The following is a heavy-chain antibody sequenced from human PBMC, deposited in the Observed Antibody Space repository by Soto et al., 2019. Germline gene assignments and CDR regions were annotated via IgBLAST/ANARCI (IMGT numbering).Heavy chain of an antibody. V-gene: IGHV1-3*01. CDR2: INPDNGDT. CDR1: GYTFSDYP. Sequence: QVQLVQSGAEVKRPGASVKVSCKASGYTFSDYPVHWVRQAPGQSLECMAWINPDNGDTKYSDNFQGRIIRSRDTSASTAYMELNSLRFEDTSVYYCARNEDFWVQGTMLTVSS. J-gene: IGHJ3*01. CDR3: ARNEDF.